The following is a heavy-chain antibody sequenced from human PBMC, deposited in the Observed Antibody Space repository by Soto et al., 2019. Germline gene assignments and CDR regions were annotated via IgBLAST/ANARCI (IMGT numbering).Heavy chain of an antibody. CDR3: ARDKRRFDGSGWYLDY. V-gene: IGHV3-30-3*01. D-gene: IGHD6-19*01. CDR1: GFTFSIYA. Sequence: GGSLRLSCAASGFTFSIYAMHWVRQAPGKGLEWVAVISYDGSNKYYADSVKGRFTISRDNSKNTLYLQMNSLRAEDTAVYYCARDKRRFDGSGWYLDYWGQGTLVTVSS. CDR2: ISYDGSNK. J-gene: IGHJ4*02.